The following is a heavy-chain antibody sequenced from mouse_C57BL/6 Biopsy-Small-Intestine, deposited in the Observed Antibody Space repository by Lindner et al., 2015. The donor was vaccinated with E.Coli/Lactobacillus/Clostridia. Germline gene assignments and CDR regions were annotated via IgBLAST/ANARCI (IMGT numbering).Heavy chain of an antibody. CDR3: AAYGYDFDY. D-gene: IGHD2-2*01. V-gene: IGHV1-22*01. J-gene: IGHJ2*01. Sequence: VQLQESGPELVKPGASVKMSCKASGYTFTDYNMHWVKQSHGKSLEWIGSINPKNGGTTYNQKFKGKATLTVNKSSSTAYMELRSLTSEDSAVYYCAAYGYDFDYWDQGTTLTVSS. CDR2: INPKNGGT. CDR1: GYTFTDYN.